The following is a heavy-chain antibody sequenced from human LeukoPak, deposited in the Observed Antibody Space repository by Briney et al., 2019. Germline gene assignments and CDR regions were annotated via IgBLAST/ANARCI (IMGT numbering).Heavy chain of an antibody. CDR2: IYSAGAT. Sequence: PGGSLTLSCVASGFTVNHIYMNWVRQAPGKGLEWVSAIYSAGATNYADSVRGRFTISRDISQNTLYLQMDGLRAEDTAVYYCARVPVLFWSGAYDLWGQGTLVTVSS. CDR1: GFTVNHIY. CDR3: ARVPVLFWSGAYDL. D-gene: IGHD3-3*01. J-gene: IGHJ5*02. V-gene: IGHV3-53*01.